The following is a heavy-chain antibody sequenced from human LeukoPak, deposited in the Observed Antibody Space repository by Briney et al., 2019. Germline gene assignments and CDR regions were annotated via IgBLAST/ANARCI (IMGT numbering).Heavy chain of an antibody. CDR1: GGSFSGYY. CDR2: INHSGST. V-gene: IGHV4-34*01. CDR3: ARGVTVADYYYYYGMDV. D-gene: IGHD4-23*01. J-gene: IGHJ6*02. Sequence: SETLSLTCAVYGGSFSGYYWSWIRQPPGKGLEWIGEINHSGSTNYNPSLKSRVTISVDTSKNQFSLKLSSVTAADTAVYYCARGVTVADYYYYYGMDVWGQGTTVTVSS.